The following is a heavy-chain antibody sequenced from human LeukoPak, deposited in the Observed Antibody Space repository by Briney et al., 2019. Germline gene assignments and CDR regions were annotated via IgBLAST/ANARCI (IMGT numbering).Heavy chain of an antibody. D-gene: IGHD3-10*01. CDR2: IYYSGST. CDR1: GGSISSYY. V-gene: IGHV4-59*01. Sequence: SETLSLTCTVSGGSISSYYWSWIRQPPGKGLEWIGYIYYSGSTNYNPSLKSRVTISVDTSKNQFSLKLSSVTAADTAVYHCARVKSSGRDYYYYMDVWGKGTTVTVSS. J-gene: IGHJ6*03. CDR3: ARVKSSGRDYYYYMDV.